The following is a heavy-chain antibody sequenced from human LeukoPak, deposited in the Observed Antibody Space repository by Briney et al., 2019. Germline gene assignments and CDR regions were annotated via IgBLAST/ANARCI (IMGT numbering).Heavy chain of an antibody. Sequence: PGESLRLSCVASGFTFSSYWMSWVRQAPGKGLEWVANIKPDGSEKYYLDSVKGRFTISRDNAQNSLYLQMNSLRAADTAVYYCARTYYDSGNGYWGQGTLVTVSS. V-gene: IGHV3-7*01. D-gene: IGHD3-10*01. CDR1: GFTFSSYW. CDR3: ARTYYDSGNGY. J-gene: IGHJ4*02. CDR2: IKPDGSEK.